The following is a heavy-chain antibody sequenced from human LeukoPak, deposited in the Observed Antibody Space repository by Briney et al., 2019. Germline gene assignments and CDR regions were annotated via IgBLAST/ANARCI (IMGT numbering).Heavy chain of an antibody. CDR3: AKDTGYNWFDP. CDR2: ISGSGGTT. CDR1: GFTFSSYA. J-gene: IGHJ5*02. D-gene: IGHD1-14*01. V-gene: IGHV3-23*01. Sequence: GGSLRLSCAASGFTFSSYAMTWVRQAPGKGLEWVSAISGSGGTTFYADSVKGRFTISRDNSKNTLYLQMNSLRAEDTAVYYCAKDTGYNWFDPWGQGTLVTVSS.